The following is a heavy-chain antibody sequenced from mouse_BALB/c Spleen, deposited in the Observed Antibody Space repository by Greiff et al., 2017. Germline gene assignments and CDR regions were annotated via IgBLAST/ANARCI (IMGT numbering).Heavy chain of an antibody. J-gene: IGHJ3*01. V-gene: IGHV2-9*02. Sequence: VQGVESGPGLVAPSQSLSITCTVSGFSLTSYGVHWVRQPPGKGLEWLGVIWAGGSTNYNSALMSRLSISKDNSKSQVFLKMNSLQTDDTAMYYCARGLYGLSWFAYWGQGTLVTVSA. CDR1: GFSLTSYG. D-gene: IGHD1-1*02. CDR3: ARGLYGLSWFAY. CDR2: IWAGGST.